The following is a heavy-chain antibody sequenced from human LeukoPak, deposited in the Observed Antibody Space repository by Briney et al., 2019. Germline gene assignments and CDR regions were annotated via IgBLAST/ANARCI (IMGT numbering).Heavy chain of an antibody. CDR2: IYHSGST. D-gene: IGHD1-26*01. CDR1: GGSISSYY. V-gene: IGHV4-59*12. Sequence: SETLSLTCTVSGGSISSYYWSWIRQPPGKGLEWIGYIYHSGSTYYNPSLKSRVSISVDRSKNQFSLKLSSVTAADTAVYYCAREDPLLNWFDPWGQGTLVTVSS. J-gene: IGHJ5*02. CDR3: AREDPLLNWFDP.